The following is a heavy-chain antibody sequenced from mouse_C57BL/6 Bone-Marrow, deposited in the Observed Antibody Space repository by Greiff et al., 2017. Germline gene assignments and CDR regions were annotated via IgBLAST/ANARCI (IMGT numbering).Heavy chain of an antibody. D-gene: IGHD2-5*01. J-gene: IGHJ3*01. Sequence: QVQLQQSGAELVKPGASVKLSCKASGYTFTSSWMQWVKQRPGQGLEWIGEIDPSDSYTTYNQKFKGKATLTVDTSSSTAYMQLSSLTSEDSAVYYCAREGAYYSNPFAYWGQGTLVTVSA. CDR2: IDPSDSYT. CDR3: AREGAYYSNPFAY. V-gene: IGHV1-50*01. CDR1: GYTFTSSW.